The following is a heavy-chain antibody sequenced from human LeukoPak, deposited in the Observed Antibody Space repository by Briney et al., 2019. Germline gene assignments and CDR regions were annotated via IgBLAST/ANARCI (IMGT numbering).Heavy chain of an antibody. D-gene: IGHD3-22*01. CDR1: GFTFNSYA. V-gene: IGHV3-23*01. J-gene: IGHJ4*02. CDR2: ISGTGGST. Sequence: GGSLRLSCAASGFTFNSYAMTWVRQAPGKGLEWVSLISGTGGSTYDADSVKGRFTISRDNSKNTLYLQMNSLRAEDTAVYYCAKLQRAWRLYYESSGSYYFDSWGQGTLVTVSS. CDR3: AKLQRAWRLYYESSGSYYFDS.